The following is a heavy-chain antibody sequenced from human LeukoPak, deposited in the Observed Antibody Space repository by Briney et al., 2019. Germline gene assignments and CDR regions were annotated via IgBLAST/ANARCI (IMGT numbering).Heavy chain of an antibody. D-gene: IGHD3-9*01. CDR3: ARADSGLTGYHPLDY. Sequence: PGGSLRLSCAASGFRFSSYAMSWVRQAPGKGLKWVADIKQDGSAAHYVDSVRGRFTISRDNAKNSLYLQMNSLRAEDTALYYCARADSGLTGYHPLDYWGQGTLVTVSS. CDR1: GFRFSSYA. J-gene: IGHJ4*02. CDR2: IKQDGSAA. V-gene: IGHV3-7*02.